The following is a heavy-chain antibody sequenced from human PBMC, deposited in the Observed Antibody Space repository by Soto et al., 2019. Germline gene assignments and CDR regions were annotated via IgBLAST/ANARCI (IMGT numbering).Heavy chain of an antibody. J-gene: IGHJ4*02. V-gene: IGHV4-31*03. CDR1: GGSISSGGYY. CDR2: IYYSGST. D-gene: IGHD6-19*01. Sequence: PSETLSLTCTVSGGSISSGGYYWSWIRQHPGKGLEWIGYIYYSGSTYYNPSLKSRVTISVDTSKNQFSLKLSSVTAADTAVYYCERGSSGWNIDYWGQGTLVTVSS. CDR3: ERGSSGWNIDY.